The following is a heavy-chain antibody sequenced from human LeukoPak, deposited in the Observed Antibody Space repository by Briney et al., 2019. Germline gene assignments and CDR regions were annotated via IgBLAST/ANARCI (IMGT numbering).Heavy chain of an antibody. V-gene: IGHV3-23*01. Sequence: GGSLRLSCAASGFTFSNSAMSCVREAPGKGLEWVSALSSIGDSTYYADSVEGRFTVSRDSSQNTLYLQMNSLRAEDTAVYYCAKCVLGVAGHRYWGQGTLVTVSS. D-gene: IGHD3-3*01. CDR2: LSSIGDST. CDR3: AKCVLGVAGHRY. CDR1: GFTFSNSA. J-gene: IGHJ4*02.